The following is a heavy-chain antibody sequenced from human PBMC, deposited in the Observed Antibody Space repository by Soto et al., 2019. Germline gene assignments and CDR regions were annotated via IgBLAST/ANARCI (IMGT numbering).Heavy chain of an antibody. Sequence: QVQLVQSGAEVKKPGSSVNVSCKTSGGTFGNSAVTWVRQAPGQGLEWLGGIVPMFGTANYAQKFQGRVRITADGATITAYLELSSLTTDATAVSYCARDGDPQSAFWSGPLGGGRFDPWGQGTLVTVSS. CDR3: ARDGDPQSAFWSGPLGGGRFDP. CDR1: GGTFGNSA. J-gene: IGHJ5*02. CDR2: IVPMFGTA. D-gene: IGHD3-3*01. V-gene: IGHV1-69*12.